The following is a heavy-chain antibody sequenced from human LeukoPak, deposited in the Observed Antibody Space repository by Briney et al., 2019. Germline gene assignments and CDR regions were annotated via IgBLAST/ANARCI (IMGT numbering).Heavy chain of an antibody. Sequence: PSETLSLTCAVSGGSISSSNWWSWVRQPPGKGLEWLGEIYHSGSTNYNPSLQSRVTISLDKSKNQFSLKLSSVTAADTAVYYCASIDHHVDTATVTYHYYMDVWGKGTTVTVSS. D-gene: IGHD5-18*01. CDR2: IYHSGST. CDR3: ASIDHHVDTATVTYHYYMDV. J-gene: IGHJ6*03. V-gene: IGHV4-4*02. CDR1: GGSISSSNW.